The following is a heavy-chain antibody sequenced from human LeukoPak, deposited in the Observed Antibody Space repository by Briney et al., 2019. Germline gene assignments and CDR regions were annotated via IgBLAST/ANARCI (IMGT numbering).Heavy chain of an antibody. Sequence: PSETLSLTCAIDGASLSAYHWTWIRQPPGKGLEWIGEIKPSGITNYNPSLKSRVTLSIDTSKNQFSLKVASVTAADMAVYYCARVRGCNVHNCLLGGWFDPWGQGTLVTVSS. CDR1: GASLSAYH. J-gene: IGHJ5*02. CDR2: IKPSGIT. D-gene: IGHD1-20*01. V-gene: IGHV4-34*01. CDR3: ARVRGCNVHNCLLGGWFDP.